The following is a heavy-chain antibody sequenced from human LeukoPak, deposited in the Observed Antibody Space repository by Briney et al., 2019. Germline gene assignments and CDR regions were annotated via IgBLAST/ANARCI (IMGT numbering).Heavy chain of an antibody. CDR1: GFSFISYG. Sequence: PGGSLRLSCAASGFSFISYGMHWVRQAPGKGLEWVGVISDDGRRKDYAYSVKGRFTISRDNSKDTLYLQMNSLRAEDTAVYYCAKRPSDYGDYVSYFDYWGQGTLVTVSS. CDR3: AKRPSDYGDYVSYFDY. V-gene: IGHV3-30*18. D-gene: IGHD4-17*01. CDR2: ISDDGRRK. J-gene: IGHJ4*02.